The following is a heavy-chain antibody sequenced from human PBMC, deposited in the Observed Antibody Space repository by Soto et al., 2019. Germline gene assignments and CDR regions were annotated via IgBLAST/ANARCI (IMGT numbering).Heavy chain of an antibody. CDR2: INPGSGST. CDR1: GGTFSRYA. V-gene: IGHV1-46*01. Sequence: ASVKVSCKASGGTFSRYAISWVRQAPGQGLEWVGIINPGSGSTNYAQNFRGRATLTGDAPQSTVYREMSSLRSEDTAFFLCARELGATPLVSGGFCFFALWGQGALVTVP. CDR3: ARELGATPLVSGGFCFFAL. D-gene: IGHD2-15*01. J-gene: IGHJ4*02.